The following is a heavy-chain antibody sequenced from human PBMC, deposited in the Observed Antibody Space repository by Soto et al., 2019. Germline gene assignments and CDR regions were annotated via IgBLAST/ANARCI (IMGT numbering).Heavy chain of an antibody. D-gene: IGHD6-19*01. V-gene: IGHV3-21*01. Sequence: EVQLVESGGGLVKPGGSLRLSCAASGFTFSSYSMNWVRQAPGKGLEWVSSISSSSSYIYYADSVKGRFTISRDNAKNSLYLQMNSLRAEDTAVYYCARELIAVAGTSDRVYWGQGTLVTVSS. CDR3: ARELIAVAGTSDRVY. CDR1: GFTFSSYS. J-gene: IGHJ4*02. CDR2: ISSSSSYI.